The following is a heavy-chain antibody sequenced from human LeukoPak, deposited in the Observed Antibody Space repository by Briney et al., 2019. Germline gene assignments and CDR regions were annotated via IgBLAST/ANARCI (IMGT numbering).Heavy chain of an antibody. CDR2: IYYSGST. J-gene: IGHJ6*03. D-gene: IGHD3-10*01. Sequence: SETLSLTCTVSGGSISSHYWSWIRQPPGRGLEWMGYIYYSGSTNYNPSLKSRVTISVDTSKNQFSLKLSSVTAADTAVYYCARGGPLWSAYYYYYMDVWGKGTTVTVSS. CDR3: ARGGPLWSAYYYYYMDV. CDR1: GGSISSHY. V-gene: IGHV4-59*11.